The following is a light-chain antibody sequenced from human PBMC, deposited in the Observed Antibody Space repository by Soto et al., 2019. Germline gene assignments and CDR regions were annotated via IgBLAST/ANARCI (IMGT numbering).Light chain of an antibody. CDR3: QKYNSAPPLT. J-gene: IGKJ1*01. CDR1: QGISNY. V-gene: IGKV1-27*01. Sequence: DIQMTQSPSSLSASVGDRVTITCRASQGISNYLAWYQQKPGKVPKLLIYAASTLQSGVPSRFSGSGSGTDFTLTISSLQPEDVATHYCQKYNSAPPLTFGQGTKVEIK. CDR2: AAS.